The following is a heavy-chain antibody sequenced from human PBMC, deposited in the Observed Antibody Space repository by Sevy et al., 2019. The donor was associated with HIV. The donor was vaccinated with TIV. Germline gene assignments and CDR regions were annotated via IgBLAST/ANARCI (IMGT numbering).Heavy chain of an antibody. CDR3: AKDSKGWKWDFDY. CDR1: GFTFSSFG. CDR2: ISYDGSNK. Sequence: GGSLRLSCAASGFTFSSFGMHWVRQAPGKGLEWVAVISYDGSNKYYADSVKGRFTISRDNSKNTLYLQMSSLRAEDTAVYYCAKDSKGWKWDFDYWGQGTLVTVSS. D-gene: IGHD1-26*01. V-gene: IGHV3-30*18. J-gene: IGHJ4*02.